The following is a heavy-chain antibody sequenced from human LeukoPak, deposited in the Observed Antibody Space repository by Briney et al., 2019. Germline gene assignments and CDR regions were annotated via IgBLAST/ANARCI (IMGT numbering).Heavy chain of an antibody. V-gene: IGHV3-48*01. CDR3: ARDGVMTTSKRYYYMDV. Sequence: GGSLRLSCAASAFTFSSYSRNWVRQAPGKGLEWVLYISSGSSTTYYADSVKGPFTISTDNAKNSLHLQMNSLRAEDTAVYYCARDGVMTTSKRYYYMDVWGEGTTVTVPS. D-gene: IGHD4-11*01. CDR1: AFTFSSYS. CDR2: ISSGSSTT. J-gene: IGHJ6*03.